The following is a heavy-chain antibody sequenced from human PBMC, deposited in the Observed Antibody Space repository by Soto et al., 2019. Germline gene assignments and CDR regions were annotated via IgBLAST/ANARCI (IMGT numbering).Heavy chain of an antibody. V-gene: IGHV6-1*01. CDR1: GDSVSSNSAA. J-gene: IGHJ6*02. CDR2: TYYKSKWNN. Sequence: SQTLSLTCVISGDSVSSNSAAWNWIRQSPSRGLEWLGRTYYKSKWNNDYALSVKSRITXXXDXXXXXFSLHXXSVXPEDTAVYYCTGITWFRGMDVWGQGTPVTV. D-gene: IGHD3-10*01. CDR3: TGITWFRGMDV.